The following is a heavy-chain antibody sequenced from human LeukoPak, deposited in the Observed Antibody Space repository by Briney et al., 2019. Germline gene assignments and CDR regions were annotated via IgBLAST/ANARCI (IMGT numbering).Heavy chain of an antibody. D-gene: IGHD2-2*01. J-gene: IGHJ5*02. V-gene: IGHV3-23*01. CDR1: GFTFSSYA. CDR3: AKSGCNSSNCFLGWFDP. CDR2: FSSSGGST. Sequence: GGSLRLSCAASGFTFSSYAMSWVRQAPGKGLECVSTFSSSGGSTYYADSVKGRFTISRDNSKNTLYLQMNTLRAEDTAVYHCAKSGCNSSNCFLGWFDPWGQGTLVTVSS.